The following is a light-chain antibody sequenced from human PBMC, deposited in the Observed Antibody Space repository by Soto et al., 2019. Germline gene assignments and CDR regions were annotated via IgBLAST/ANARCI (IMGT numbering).Light chain of an antibody. V-gene: IGLV2-14*01. CDR2: GVS. Sequence: QSALTQPASVSGSPGQTITISCTGTSSDVGGYNYVSWYQQHPGKAPTLVIYGVSYRPSAVSARFSGSKFQNTASLTISGLQAEDEADYYCSSFRTGSVVLFGGGTKLTVL. J-gene: IGLJ3*02. CDR3: SSFRTGSVVL. CDR1: SSDVGGYNY.